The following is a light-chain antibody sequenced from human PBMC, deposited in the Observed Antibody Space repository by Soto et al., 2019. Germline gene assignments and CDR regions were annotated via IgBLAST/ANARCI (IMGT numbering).Light chain of an antibody. CDR1: QDIDYY. J-gene: IGKJ2*01. CDR2: AAS. CDR3: QKYDSAPYT. Sequence: DIQMTQSPSSLSASVGDRVTITCRASQDIDYYLAWYQQRPGKLPELLIYAASTLQSAAPSRFSGRGSGTDFTLTISSLQTEDVASYYCQKYDSAPYTFGQGTKVDIK. V-gene: IGKV1-27*01.